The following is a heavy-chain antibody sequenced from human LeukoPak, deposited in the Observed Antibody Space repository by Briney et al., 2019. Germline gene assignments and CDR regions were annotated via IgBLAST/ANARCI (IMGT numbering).Heavy chain of an antibody. CDR3: ARALGAGYCSSTSCQGDAFDI. V-gene: IGHV4-59*08. CDR1: GGSFSSYY. CDR2: LHYSGST. J-gene: IGHJ3*02. D-gene: IGHD2-2*01. Sequence: SETLSLTCTVSGGSFSSYYWSWVRQPPGKGLEWVGYLHYSGSTDYNPSLKSRVTTSVDTSNNQFSLRLNSVTAADTAVYFCARALGAGYCSSTSCQGDAFDIWGQGTMVTVSS.